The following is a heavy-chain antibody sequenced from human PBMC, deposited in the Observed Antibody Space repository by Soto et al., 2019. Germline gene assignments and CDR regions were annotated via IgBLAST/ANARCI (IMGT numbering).Heavy chain of an antibody. Sequence: QPQLVQSGPEVRKPGASVNVSCKASGYTFTTYGISWVRQAHGQGLEWMGWIGGYNGDSHNAEKFQGRLTMTRDTSTKTAYMELRSLRSDDTAVYYCARVGNNGWPLEYDYGGQGTLVIVSS. CDR3: ARVGNNGWPLEYDY. J-gene: IGHJ4*02. V-gene: IGHV1-18*04. CDR2: IGGYNGDS. D-gene: IGHD2-8*01. CDR1: GYTFTTYG.